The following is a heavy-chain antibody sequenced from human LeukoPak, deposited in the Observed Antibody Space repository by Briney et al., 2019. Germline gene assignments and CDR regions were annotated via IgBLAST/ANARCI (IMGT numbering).Heavy chain of an antibody. CDR3: ASARITRIYDFWSRYRTIYYYYIDA. V-gene: IGHV1-8*01. D-gene: IGHD3-3*01. CDR1: GYTFTSYD. CDR2: MNPNRGNT. Sequence: ASLKVSCKASGYTFTSYDINSVPQATGQRLEWRGWMNPNRGNTGYAQKFQGRVPMPSTTYIRTAYTELSSLNSEDTAVYYCASARITRIYDFWSRYRTIYYYYIDAWGKGTTVTVSS. J-gene: IGHJ6*03.